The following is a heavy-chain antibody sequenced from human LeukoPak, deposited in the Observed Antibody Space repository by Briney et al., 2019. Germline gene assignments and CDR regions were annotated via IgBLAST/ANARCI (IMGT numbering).Heavy chain of an antibody. CDR3: ASWAYSSSWYSDY. V-gene: IGHV3-74*01. Sequence: TGGSLRLSCAASGFTFRRHWMHWVRQAPGKGLVWVSRINGDGSATYYADSVKGRFSISRDNPKNTLYLQMNSLRAEDTAVYYCASWAYSSSWYSDYWGQGTLVTVSS. CDR2: INGDGSAT. CDR1: GFTFRRHW. J-gene: IGHJ4*02. D-gene: IGHD6-13*01.